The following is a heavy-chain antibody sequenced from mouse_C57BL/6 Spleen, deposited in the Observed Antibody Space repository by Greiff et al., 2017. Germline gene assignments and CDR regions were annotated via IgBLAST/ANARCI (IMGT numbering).Heavy chain of an antibody. CDR1: GYAFSSYW. V-gene: IGHV1-80*01. D-gene: IGHD2-5*01. J-gene: IGHJ3*01. CDR3: AREDYSNYEGFAY. CDR2: IYPGDGDT. Sequence: QVQLQQSGAELVKPGASVKISCKASGYAFSSYWMNWVKRRPGTGLEWIGQIYPGDGDTNYNGKFKGKATLTADKSSSTAYMQLSSLTSEDSAVYFCAREDYSNYEGFAYWGQETLVTVSA.